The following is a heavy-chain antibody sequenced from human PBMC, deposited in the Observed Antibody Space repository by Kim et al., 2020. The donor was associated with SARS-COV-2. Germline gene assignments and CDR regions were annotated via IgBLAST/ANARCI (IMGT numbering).Heavy chain of an antibody. CDR2: INSDGSST. J-gene: IGHJ4*02. D-gene: IGHD3-22*01. CDR1: GFTFSSYW. Sequence: GGSLRLSCAASGFTFSSYWMHWVRQAPGKGLVWVSRINSDGSSTSYADSVKGRLTISRDNAKNTLYLQMNSLRAEDTAVYYCARDLPPYYYDSSGVPKGGWGQGTLVTVSS. CDR3: ARDLPPYYYDSSGVPKGG. V-gene: IGHV3-74*01.